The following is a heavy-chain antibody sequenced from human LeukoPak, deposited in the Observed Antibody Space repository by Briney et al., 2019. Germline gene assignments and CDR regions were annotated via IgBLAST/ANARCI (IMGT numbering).Heavy chain of an antibody. Sequence: PGWSLRLSCAASGFTLSTYAMSWVRQTPGKGLEWVAATSSSDAGTYHADSVRGRFTISRDNSKNTLYLQMNSLRAEDAAVYFCAKAPVTSCRGAYCYPFDSWGQGTLVTVSS. CDR3: AKAPVTSCRGAYCYPFDS. J-gene: IGHJ4*02. D-gene: IGHD2-21*01. CDR2: TSSSDAGT. V-gene: IGHV3-23*01. CDR1: GFTLSTYA.